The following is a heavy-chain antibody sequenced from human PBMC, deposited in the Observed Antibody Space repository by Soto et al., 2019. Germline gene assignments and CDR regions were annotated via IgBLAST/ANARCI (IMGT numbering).Heavy chain of an antibody. CDR1: GGSVSSGSYY. J-gene: IGHJ3*02. Sequence: SETLSLTCTVSGGSVSSGSYYWSWIRQPPGKGLEWIGYIYYSGSTNYNPSLKSRVTISVDTSKNQFSLKLSSVTAADTAVYYCARQWDYGWRGAFESWGQGTLVTVSS. D-gene: IGHD4-17*01. CDR2: IYYSGST. V-gene: IGHV4-61*01. CDR3: ARQWDYGWRGAFES.